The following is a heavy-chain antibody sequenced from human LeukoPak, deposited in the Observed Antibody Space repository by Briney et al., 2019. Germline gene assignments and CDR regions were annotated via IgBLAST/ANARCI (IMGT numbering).Heavy chain of an antibody. Sequence: PSXTLSLTCTVSGYSISSGYYWGWIRPPPGKGLEWIGSIYHSGSTYYNPSLKSRVTISLGTSKNQFSLKLSSVTAADTAVYYCARDLSSSSNYVDGTFDFWGQGTLVTVSS. D-gene: IGHD4-11*01. CDR1: GYSISSGYY. CDR3: ARDLSSSSNYVDGTFDF. CDR2: IYHSGST. V-gene: IGHV4-38-2*02. J-gene: IGHJ3*01.